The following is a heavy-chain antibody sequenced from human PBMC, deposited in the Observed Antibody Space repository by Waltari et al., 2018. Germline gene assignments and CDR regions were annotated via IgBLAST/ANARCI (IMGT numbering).Heavy chain of an antibody. CDR2: INPNRGGT. CDR3: AREEWLGNAFDI. V-gene: IGHV1-2*02. J-gene: IGHJ3*02. Sequence: QVQLVQSGAEVKKPGASVKVSCKASGYTFTGYYMHWVRQAPGQGLEWMGWINPNRGGTNYAQKFQGRVTMTRDTSISTAYMELSRLRSDDTAVYYCAREEWLGNAFDIWGQGTMVTVSS. CDR1: GYTFTGYY. D-gene: IGHD3-3*01.